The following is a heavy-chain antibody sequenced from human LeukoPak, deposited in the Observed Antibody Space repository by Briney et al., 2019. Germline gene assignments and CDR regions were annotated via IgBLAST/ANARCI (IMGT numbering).Heavy chain of an antibody. CDR2: ISSSSSYT. J-gene: IGHJ4*02. D-gene: IGHD2-15*01. V-gene: IGHV3-11*05. Sequence: GGSLRLSCAASGFTFSSYAMSWVRQAPGKGLEWVSYISSSSSYTNYADSVKGRFTISRDNAKNSLYLQMNSLRAEDTAVYYCARVPGTGYCSGGSCEIDYWGQGTLVTVSS. CDR3: ARVPGTGYCSGGSCEIDY. CDR1: GFTFSSYA.